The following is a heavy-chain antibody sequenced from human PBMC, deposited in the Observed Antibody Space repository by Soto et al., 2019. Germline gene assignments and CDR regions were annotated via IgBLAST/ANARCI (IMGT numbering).Heavy chain of an antibody. Sequence: EDQLVESGGGLVQPGGSLRLTCAVSGFSFRSDWMNWVRQAPGKGLEWVAHTNQDGCEKYYLDSVKGRFTIFRDNAKNSLYLQMNSLRAEDTAVYYCSGGVGDALWGQGTLVTVSS. J-gene: IGHJ4*02. CDR2: TNQDGCEK. CDR1: GFSFRSDW. D-gene: IGHD1-26*01. CDR3: SGGVGDAL. V-gene: IGHV3-7*04.